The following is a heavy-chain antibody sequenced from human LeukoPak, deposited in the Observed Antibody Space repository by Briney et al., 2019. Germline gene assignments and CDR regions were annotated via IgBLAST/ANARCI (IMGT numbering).Heavy chain of an antibody. V-gene: IGHV3-21*01. CDR1: GFSFDKYT. CDR2: ISGSGLYI. J-gene: IGHJ4*02. Sequence: GGSLRLSCAASGFSFDKYTMHWVRQAQGRGLEWVSSISGSGLYIFYGDSMKGRFTISRDNTKNSLFLQMNSLRAEDTSVYFCARGSFSSTWFERYFFDSWGQGTLVTVSA. D-gene: IGHD6-13*01. CDR3: ARGSFSSTWFERYFFDS.